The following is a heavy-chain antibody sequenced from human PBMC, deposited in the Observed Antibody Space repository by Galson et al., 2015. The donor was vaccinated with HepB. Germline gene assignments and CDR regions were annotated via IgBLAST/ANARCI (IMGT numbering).Heavy chain of an antibody. CDR1: GFTFSSYW. CDR3: AILSPDIYYYYYYGMDV. Sequence: SLRLSCAASGFTFSSYWMHWVRQAPGKGLVWVSRINSDGSSTSCADPVKGRFTISRDNAKNTLYLQMNSLRAEDTAVYYCAILSPDIYYYYYYGMDVWGQGTTVTVSS. V-gene: IGHV3-74*01. J-gene: IGHJ6*02. D-gene: IGHD3-9*01. CDR2: INSDGSST.